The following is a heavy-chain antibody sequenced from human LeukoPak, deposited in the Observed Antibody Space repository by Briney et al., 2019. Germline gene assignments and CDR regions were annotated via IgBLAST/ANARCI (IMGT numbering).Heavy chain of an antibody. CDR1: GFTFSNYW. D-gene: IGHD6-6*01. CDR2: IHSEGSGT. CDR3: ARGIVGRPSDH. V-gene: IGHV3-74*01. Sequence: GGSLRLSCAASGFTFSNYWMHWVRQAPGKGLVWVSRIHSEGSGTTYADSVKGRFTISRDNAKNTLYLQMNSLRAEDTAVYYCARGIVGRPSDHWGQGTLVTVSS. J-gene: IGHJ4*02.